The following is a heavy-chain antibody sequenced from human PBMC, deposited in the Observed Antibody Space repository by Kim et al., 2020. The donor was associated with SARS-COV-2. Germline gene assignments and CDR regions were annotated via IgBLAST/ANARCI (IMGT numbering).Heavy chain of an antibody. CDR3: ARVAVEMSTNWQMVHDAFDI. CDR1: GGSISSGSYY. Sequence: SETLSLTCTVSGGSISSGSYYWSWIRQPAGRGLEWIGRIYTNGNTNYNPSLKSRVTISVDTSKNQFSLKLSSVTAADTAVYYCARVAVEMSTNWQMVHDAFDIWGQGTMVAVSS. J-gene: IGHJ3*02. D-gene: IGHD6-13*01. CDR2: IYTNGNT. V-gene: IGHV4-61*02.